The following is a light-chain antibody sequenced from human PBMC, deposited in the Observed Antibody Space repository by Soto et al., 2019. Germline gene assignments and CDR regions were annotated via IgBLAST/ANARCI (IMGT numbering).Light chain of an antibody. CDR2: GAS. J-gene: IGKJ1*01. CDR3: QQYGSSPGT. V-gene: IGKV3-20*01. Sequence: EIVLTQSPGTLSLSPGERATLSCRASQSVSSSYLAWYQQKPGQAPRLLIYGASSRATGIPDRFSGSGSGTDFTLTISRLEPEDVAVYYWQQYGSSPGTFGQETKVEIK. CDR1: QSVSSSY.